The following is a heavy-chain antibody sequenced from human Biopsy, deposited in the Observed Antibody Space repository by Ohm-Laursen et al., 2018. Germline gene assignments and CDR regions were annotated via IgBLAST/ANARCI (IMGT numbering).Heavy chain of an antibody. CDR3: AKGGSITIFGVVINNCFDP. J-gene: IGHJ5*02. Sequence: SLRLSCTAPGYTFSNYGMSWVRQAPGKGLEWVSAITDSGGSTFYADSVKGRFTISRDNSKNTLYLQMNSVRADDTAIYYCAKGGSITIFGVVINNCFDPWGQGTRVTVSS. D-gene: IGHD3-3*01. CDR1: GYTFSNYG. CDR2: ITDSGGST. V-gene: IGHV3-23*01.